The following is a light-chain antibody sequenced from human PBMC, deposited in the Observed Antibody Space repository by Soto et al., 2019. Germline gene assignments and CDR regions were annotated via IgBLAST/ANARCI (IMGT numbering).Light chain of an antibody. CDR2: DVS. CDR1: QSISNW. J-gene: IGKJ4*01. V-gene: IGKV1-5*01. Sequence: DIQMTQSPSTLSASVGDIFTITFRASQSISNWLAWYQQKPGKAPTLLIYDVSRLESGVPSRFSGSGSGTEFTLIISRLEPEDFAVYYCQQYGSSVLTFGGGTKVDIK. CDR3: QQYGSSVLT.